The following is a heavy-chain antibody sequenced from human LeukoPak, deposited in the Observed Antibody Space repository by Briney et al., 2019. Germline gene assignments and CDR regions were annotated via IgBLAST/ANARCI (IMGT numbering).Heavy chain of an antibody. CDR1: GYTFTGYY. CDR3: ARVTILTGYPYFDY. J-gene: IGHJ4*02. D-gene: IGHD3-9*01. CDR2: INPNSGGT. Sequence: ASVKVSCKASGYTFTGYYMHWVRQAPGQGLEWMGWINPNSGGTNYAQKFQGRVSMTRSTSITTAYVELSSLRSEDTAVYYCARVTILTGYPYFDYWGQGTLVTVSS. V-gene: IGHV1-2*02.